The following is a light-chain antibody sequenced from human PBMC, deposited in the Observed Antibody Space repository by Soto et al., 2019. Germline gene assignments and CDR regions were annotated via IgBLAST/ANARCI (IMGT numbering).Light chain of an antibody. J-gene: IGKJ1*01. CDR1: QSVSSNY. CDR3: QQYGGARWT. Sequence: EIVLTQSPGTLSLSPGERATLSCRASQSVSSNYLAWFQQRPGQPPRLLISGASSRATGIPDRFSGSGSGTDFTLTISRLEPEDFAVYHCQQYGGARWTFGQGTKVDIK. CDR2: GAS. V-gene: IGKV3-20*01.